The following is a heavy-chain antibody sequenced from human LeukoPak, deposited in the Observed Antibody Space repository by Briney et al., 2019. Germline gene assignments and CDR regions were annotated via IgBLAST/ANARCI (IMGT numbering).Heavy chain of an antibody. V-gene: IGHV1-46*01. CDR3: AKEYRYCGGDCYLYYFDY. D-gene: IGHD2-21*02. J-gene: IGHJ4*02. CDR1: GFTFTSYY. CDR2: VNPSGGST. Sequence: ASVKVSCKASGFTFTSYYMHWVRQAPGQGLEWMGIVNPSGGSTSYAQKFQGRVTMTRDMSTGTVYMELSSLRSEDTAVYYCAKEYRYCGGDCYLYYFDYWGQGTLVTVPS.